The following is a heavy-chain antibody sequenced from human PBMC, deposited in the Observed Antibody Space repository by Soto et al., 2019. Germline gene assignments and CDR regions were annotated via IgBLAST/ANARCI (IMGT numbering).Heavy chain of an antibody. J-gene: IGHJ4*02. V-gene: IGHV2-5*02. CDR3: VHNEATMVRGAYFDY. CDR1: GLSLSRSGVG. Sequence: QITLKESGPTLVKPTQTLTLTCTLSGLSLSRSGVGMGWIRQPPGKALEWVALIFWDDDKRYNPSLTSRLTITKDTSKNQVVLTMTNMDPVDTGTYYCVHNEATMVRGAYFDYWGQGTLVTVSS. D-gene: IGHD3-10*01. CDR2: IFWDDDK.